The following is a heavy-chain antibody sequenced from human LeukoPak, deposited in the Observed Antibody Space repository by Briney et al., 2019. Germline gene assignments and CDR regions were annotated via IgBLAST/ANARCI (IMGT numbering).Heavy chain of an antibody. J-gene: IGHJ4*02. CDR3: ARGKQLVANDY. CDR2: IYYSGST. D-gene: IGHD6-6*01. CDR1: GGSISSGGYY. Sequence: PSRTLSLTCTVSGGSISSGGYYWSWIRQHPGKGLEWIGYIYYSGSTYYNPSLKSRVTISVDTSKNQFSLKLSSVTAADTAVYYCARGKQLVANDYWGQGTLVTVSS. V-gene: IGHV4-31*03.